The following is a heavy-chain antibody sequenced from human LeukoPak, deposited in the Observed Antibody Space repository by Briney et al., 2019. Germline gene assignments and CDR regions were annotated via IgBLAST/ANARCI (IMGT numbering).Heavy chain of an antibody. CDR3: ASPFRIVVDV. J-gene: IGHJ2*01. CDR1: GFIFSRYW. D-gene: IGHD1-26*01. V-gene: IGHV3-7*01. CDR2: IKQDGSEK. Sequence: PGGSLRLSCAASGFIFSRYWMTWVRQAPGKGLEWVANIKQDGSEKYYVDSVKGRFTISRDNAKNLLYLQMNSLRGEDTAVYYCASPFRIVVDVWGRGTLVTVSS.